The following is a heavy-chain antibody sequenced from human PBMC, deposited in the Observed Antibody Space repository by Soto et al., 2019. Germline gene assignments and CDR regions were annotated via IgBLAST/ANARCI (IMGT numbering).Heavy chain of an antibody. CDR3: AKDAQGTRPDWFDP. V-gene: IGHV3-23*01. CDR2: ISGSGGTT. J-gene: IGHJ5*02. Sequence: EVQLLESGGGLVQPGGSLRLSCAASGFTFSSYAMTWIRQAPGKGLEWVSSISGSGGTTYDADSVKGRFAISRDNSKNTLYLQMNRLRAEDTAVYYCAKDAQGTRPDWFDPWGQGTLVTVSS. CDR1: GFTFSSYA. D-gene: IGHD2-2*01.